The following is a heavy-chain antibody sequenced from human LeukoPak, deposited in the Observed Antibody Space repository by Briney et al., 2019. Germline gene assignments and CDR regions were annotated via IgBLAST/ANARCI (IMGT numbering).Heavy chain of an antibody. D-gene: IGHD4-17*01. V-gene: IGHV3-21*04. CDR2: ITSSSSYT. Sequence: PGGSLRLSCAASGFSFSYYSMNWVRQAPGKGLEWVSSITSSSSYTHYADSVRGRFTISRDNAKNTLYLQMNSLRAEDTAVYYCANGGDYAYPGDAFDIWGQGTMVTVSS. CDR1: GFSFSYYS. CDR3: ANGGDYAYPGDAFDI. J-gene: IGHJ3*02.